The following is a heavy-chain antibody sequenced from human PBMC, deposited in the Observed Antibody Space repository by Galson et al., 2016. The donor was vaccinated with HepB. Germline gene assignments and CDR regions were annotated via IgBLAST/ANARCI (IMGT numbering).Heavy chain of an antibody. J-gene: IGHJ4*02. CDR1: GIAFSNSI. CDR3: AREGYSSGWAPAFDD. CDR2: MSFDGYSK. V-gene: IGHV3-30-3*01. D-gene: IGHD6-25*01. Sequence: SLRLSCAASGIAFSNSIMHWVRQAPGMGPEWVAGMSFDGYSKYYLDAVKGRFTISRDDSKKTLYLQMDSLRAGDTALYYCAREGYSSGWAPAFDDWGQGTLVTVSS.